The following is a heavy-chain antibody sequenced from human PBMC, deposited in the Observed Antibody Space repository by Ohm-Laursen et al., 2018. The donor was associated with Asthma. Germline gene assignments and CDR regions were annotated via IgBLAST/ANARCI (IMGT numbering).Heavy chain of an antibody. CDR1: VFTFSSFN. Sequence: SLRLSCTASVFTFSSFNMNWVRQAPGKGLEWVSLINSAGDTKYADSVKGRFTFSRDNSKNTLFLQMDSLRVEDTAVYYGARGGGRYLIDDWGQGTVVTVSS. CDR2: INSAGDT. V-gene: IGHV3-53*01. J-gene: IGHJ4*02. D-gene: IGHD1-1*01. CDR3: ARGGGRYLIDD.